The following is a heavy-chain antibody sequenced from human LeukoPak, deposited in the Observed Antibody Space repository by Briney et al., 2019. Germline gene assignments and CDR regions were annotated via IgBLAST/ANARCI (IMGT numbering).Heavy chain of an antibody. D-gene: IGHD6-13*01. CDR3: ARDLAAAVPFDY. Sequence: ASVKVSCKASGYTFTSYYMHWVRQAPGQGLEWMGIINPSGGSTSYAQKFQGRVTMTRDTSTSTVYMELSSLRSEDTVVYYCARDLAAAVPFDYWGQGTLVTVSS. J-gene: IGHJ4*02. CDR2: INPSGGST. V-gene: IGHV1-46*01. CDR1: GYTFTSYY.